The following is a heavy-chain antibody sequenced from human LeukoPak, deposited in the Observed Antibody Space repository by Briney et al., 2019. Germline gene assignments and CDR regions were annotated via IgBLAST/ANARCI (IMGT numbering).Heavy chain of an antibody. D-gene: IGHD1-26*01. CDR3: ARDLGSSGSYYYYYYGMDV. Sequence: ASVKVSCKASGYTFTSYGISWVRQAPGQGLEWMGWISAYNGNTNYAQKLQGRVTTTTDTSTSTAYMELRSLRSDDTAVYYCARDLGSSGSYYYYYYGMDVWGQGTTVTVSS. V-gene: IGHV1-18*01. CDR1: GYTFTSYG. J-gene: IGHJ6*02. CDR2: ISAYNGNT.